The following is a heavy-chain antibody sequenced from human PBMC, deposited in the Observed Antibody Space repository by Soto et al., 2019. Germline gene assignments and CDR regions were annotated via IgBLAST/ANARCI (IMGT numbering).Heavy chain of an antibody. J-gene: IGHJ6*02. Sequence: GGSLRLSCAASGFTFRSYEMNWVRQAPGKGLEWLSHISKSGSTKYYADSVKGRFTISRDNARNSLYLQMTSLRAEDTAVYYCARVQDYDILSGSHGYGMDVWGPGTTVTVS. V-gene: IGHV3-48*03. CDR2: ISKSGSTK. CDR1: GFTFRSYE. D-gene: IGHD3-9*01. CDR3: ARVQDYDILSGSHGYGMDV.